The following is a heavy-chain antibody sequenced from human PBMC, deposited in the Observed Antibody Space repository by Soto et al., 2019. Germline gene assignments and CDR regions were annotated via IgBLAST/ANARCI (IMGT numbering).Heavy chain of an antibody. D-gene: IGHD6-13*01. V-gene: IGHV1-69*06. CDR1: GGTFSSYA. CDR2: IIPIFGTA. Sequence: QVQLVQSGAEVKKPGSSVKVSCKASGGTFSSYAISWVRQAPGQGLEWMGGIIPIFGTANYAQTFQGRVTITADKSTSTAYMELSSLRSEDTAVYYCARYQVAAAIYYYGMDVGGQGTTVTVSS. J-gene: IGHJ6*02. CDR3: ARYQVAAAIYYYGMDV.